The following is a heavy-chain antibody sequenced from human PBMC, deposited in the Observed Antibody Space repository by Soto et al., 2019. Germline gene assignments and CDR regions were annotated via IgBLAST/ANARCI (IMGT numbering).Heavy chain of an antibody. J-gene: IGHJ6*02. CDR1: GFGSDDYA. Sequence: PGGSLRLSCRFSGFGSDDYALTWVRQAPGKGLEWVAFTTSPTYGGTTEYAASVKGRFSISRDDSKSVAYLQMNSLQIEDTAIYFCTRDGDYHGMDVWGQGTTVTVSS. V-gene: IGHV3-49*04. CDR2: TTSPTYGGTT. CDR3: TRDGDYHGMDV.